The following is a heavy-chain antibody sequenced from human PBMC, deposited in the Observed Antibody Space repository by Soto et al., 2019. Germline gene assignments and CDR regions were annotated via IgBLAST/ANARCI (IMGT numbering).Heavy chain of an antibody. CDR1: GFTFSSYA. J-gene: IGHJ5*02. Sequence: GGSLRLSCAASGFTFSSYAMHWVRQAPGKGLEWVAVISYDGSNKYYADSVKGRFTISRDNSKNTQYLQMNSLRAEDTAVYYCARDVVGFWTPTNWFDPWGQGTLVTVSS. D-gene: IGHD3-3*01. CDR2: ISYDGSNK. CDR3: ARDVVGFWTPTNWFDP. V-gene: IGHV3-30-3*01.